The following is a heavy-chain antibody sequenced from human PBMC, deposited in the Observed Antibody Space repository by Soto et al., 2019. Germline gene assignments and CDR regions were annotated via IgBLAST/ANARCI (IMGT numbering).Heavy chain of an antibody. CDR1: GFTFSSYW. Sequence: GGSLRLSCAASGFTFSSYWMSWVRQAPGKGLEWVANIKQDGSEKYYVDSVKGRFTISRDNAKNSLYLQMNSLRAEDTAVYYCASQRSLNWGGNYFDYWGQGTLVTVSS. V-gene: IGHV3-7*01. J-gene: IGHJ4*02. CDR2: IKQDGSEK. D-gene: IGHD7-27*01. CDR3: ASQRSLNWGGNYFDY.